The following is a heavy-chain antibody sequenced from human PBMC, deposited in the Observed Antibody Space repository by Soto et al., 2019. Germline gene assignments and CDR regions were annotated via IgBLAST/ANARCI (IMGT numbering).Heavy chain of an antibody. Sequence: GGSLRLSCAASGFTFSSYSMNWVRQAPGKGLEWVSYISSSSSTIYYADSVKGRFTISRDNAKNSLYLQMNSLRAEDTAVYYCARVDVVVVAATAYYYMDVWGKGTTVTVSS. V-gene: IGHV3-48*01. CDR2: ISSSSSTI. J-gene: IGHJ6*03. CDR3: ARVDVVVVAATAYYYMDV. CDR1: GFTFSSYS. D-gene: IGHD2-15*01.